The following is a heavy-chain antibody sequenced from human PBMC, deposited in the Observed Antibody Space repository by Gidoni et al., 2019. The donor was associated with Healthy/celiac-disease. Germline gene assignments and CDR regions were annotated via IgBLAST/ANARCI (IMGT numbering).Heavy chain of an antibody. D-gene: IGHD3-22*01. CDR1: GFTFSSYA. V-gene: IGHV3-23*01. Sequence: EVQLLESGGGLVQPGGSLRLSCAAPGFTFSSYAMSWVRQAPGKGLEWVSAISGSGGSTYYADSVKGRFTISRDNSKNTLYLQMNSLRAEDTAVYYCAKSEYYYDSSGYHPVGPPVHAFDIWGQGTMVTVSS. J-gene: IGHJ3*02. CDR3: AKSEYYYDSSGYHPVGPPVHAFDI. CDR2: ISGSGGST.